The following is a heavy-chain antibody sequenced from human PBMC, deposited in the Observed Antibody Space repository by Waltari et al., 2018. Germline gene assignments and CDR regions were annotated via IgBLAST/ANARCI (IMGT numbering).Heavy chain of an antibody. D-gene: IGHD1-20*01. CDR1: GYSISSGYY. V-gene: IGHV4-38-2*02. Sequence: QVQLQESGPGLVKPSETLSLTCAVSGYSISSGYYWGWSRQPPGKGLEWIGSIYHSGSTYYNPSLKCRVTLSVDTSKNQFSLRLGSVTAADTAVYYCAREITGAYYFDYWGQGTLVTVSS. CDR3: AREITGAYYFDY. CDR2: IYHSGST. J-gene: IGHJ4*02.